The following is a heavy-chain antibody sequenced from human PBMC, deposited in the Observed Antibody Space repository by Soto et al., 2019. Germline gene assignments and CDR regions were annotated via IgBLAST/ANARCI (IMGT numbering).Heavy chain of an antibody. V-gene: IGHV3-30-3*01. D-gene: IGHD3-10*01. Sequence: PGGSLRLSCPASGFTLSSYAMHWVRQAPGKGLEWVAVISYDRSNKYYEDSVKGRFTISRDNSKNPLYLQMNSLRAEDTAVYYCSSSMVVRGVQTWEYYYYGMDVCGKGTTFTVSS. CDR2: ISYDRSNK. CDR1: GFTLSSYA. J-gene: IGHJ6*04. CDR3: SSSMVVRGVQTWEYYYYGMDV.